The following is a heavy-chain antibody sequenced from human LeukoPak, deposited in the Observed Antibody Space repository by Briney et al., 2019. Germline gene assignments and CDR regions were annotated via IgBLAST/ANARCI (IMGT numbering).Heavy chain of an antibody. J-gene: IGHJ6*03. CDR3: ARGRRYYYYMDV. Sequence: SETLSLTCAVYGGSFSGYYWSWIRQPPGKGLEWIGYIYYSGSTNYNPSLKSRVTISVDTSKNQFSLKLSSVTAADTAVYYCARGRRYYYYMDVWGKGTTVTVSS. CDR2: IYYSGST. V-gene: IGHV4-59*01. CDR1: GGSFSGYY.